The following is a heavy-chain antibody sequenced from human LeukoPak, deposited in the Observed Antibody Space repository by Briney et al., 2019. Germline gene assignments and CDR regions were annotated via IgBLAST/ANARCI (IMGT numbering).Heavy chain of an antibody. V-gene: IGHV4-4*02. CDR3: ATAPILRGEGGEHYKYGMDV. CDR2: IYHNGTP. Sequence: NPSETLSLTCAVSVGSINSGNWWSWVRQSPGKGLEWIGEIYHNGTPNYNPSLKSRVTISADTFKNHFPLKMTSVTAADTAVYYCATAPILRGEGGEHYKYGMDVWGQGTTVIVSS. J-gene: IGHJ6*02. CDR1: VGSINSGNW. D-gene: IGHD2-2*02.